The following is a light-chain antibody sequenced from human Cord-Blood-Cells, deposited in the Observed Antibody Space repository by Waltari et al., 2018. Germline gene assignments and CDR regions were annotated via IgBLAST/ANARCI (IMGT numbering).Light chain of an antibody. CDR3: CSYAGSSTWV. CDR1: SSDVGRYNL. CDR2: EGS. Sequence: QSALTQPASVSGSPGQSITISCTGTSSDVGRYNLVSWYQQHPCKAPKPMIYEGSKRPSGVSNLFSGSKSGNTASLTISGLQAEDEADYYCCSYAGSSTWVFGGGTKLTVL. J-gene: IGLJ3*02. V-gene: IGLV2-23*01.